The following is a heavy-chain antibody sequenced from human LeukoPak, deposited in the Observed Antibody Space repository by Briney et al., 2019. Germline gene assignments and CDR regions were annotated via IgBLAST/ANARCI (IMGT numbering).Heavy chain of an antibody. J-gene: IGHJ6*03. CDR1: DYSISSGYY. V-gene: IGHV4-38-2*02. CDR2: IYHSGST. Sequence: PSETLSLTCTVSDYSISSGYYWGWIRQPPGKGLEWIGSIYHSGSTYYNPSLKSRVTILVDTSKNQFSLKLSFVTAADTAVYYCARVPRSYYYYYYMDVWGKGTTVTVSS. CDR3: ARVPRSYYYYYYMDV.